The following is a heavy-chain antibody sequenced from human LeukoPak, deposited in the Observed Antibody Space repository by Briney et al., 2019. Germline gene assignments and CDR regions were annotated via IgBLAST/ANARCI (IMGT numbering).Heavy chain of an antibody. CDR3: ARDYSRHIVVVTANSRYNWIYP. J-gene: IGHJ5*02. CDR1: GYTFTSYG. D-gene: IGHD2-21*02. V-gene: IGHV1-18*01. CDR2: ISAYNGNT. Sequence: ASVKVSCKASGYTFTSYGISWVRQAPGQGLEWMGWISAYNGNTNYAQKLQGRVTMTTDTSTSTAYMELRSLRSDDTAVYYCARDYSRHIVVVTANSRYNWIYPWGQGTLVTVSS.